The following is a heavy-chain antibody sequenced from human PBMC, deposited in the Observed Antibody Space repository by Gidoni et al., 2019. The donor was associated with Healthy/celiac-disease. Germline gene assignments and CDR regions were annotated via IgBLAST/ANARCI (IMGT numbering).Heavy chain of an antibody. CDR1: GGSISSSSYY. D-gene: IGHD3-22*01. CDR2: IYYSGST. V-gene: IGHV4-39*01. CDR3: ARLDYYDSSGLGYFDY. Sequence: QLQLQESGPGLVKPSETLSLTCTVSGGSISSSSYYWGWIRQPPGKGLEWIGSIYYSGSTYYNPSLKSRVTISVDTSKNQFSLKLSSVTAADTAVYYCARLDYYDSSGLGYFDYWGQGTLVTVSS. J-gene: IGHJ4*02.